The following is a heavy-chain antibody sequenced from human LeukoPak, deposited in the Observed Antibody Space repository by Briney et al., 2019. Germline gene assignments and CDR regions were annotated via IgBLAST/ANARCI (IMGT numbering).Heavy chain of an antibody. Sequence: GGSLRLSCAASGFTFSSYAMSWVRQAPGKGLEWVSAISGSGGSTYYADSVKGRFTISRDNSKNTLYLQMNSLRAEDTAVYYCAKGPHYYDSSGYYFDYWGQGTLVTVPS. J-gene: IGHJ4*02. V-gene: IGHV3-23*01. CDR3: AKGPHYYDSSGYYFDY. D-gene: IGHD3-22*01. CDR2: ISGSGGST. CDR1: GFTFSSYA.